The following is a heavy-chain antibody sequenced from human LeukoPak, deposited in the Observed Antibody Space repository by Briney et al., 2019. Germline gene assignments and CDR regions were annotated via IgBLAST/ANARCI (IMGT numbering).Heavy chain of an antibody. CDR1: GGSISSYY. CDR2: IYYSGST. CDR3: ARRMVRGKFDY. V-gene: IGHV4-59*08. J-gene: IGHJ4*02. Sequence: PSETLSLTCTVSGGSISSYYWSWIRQPPGKGLEWIGYIYYSGSTNYNPSLKSRVTISVDTSKNQFSLKLSSVTAADTAVYYCARRMVRGKFDYWGQGTLVTVSS. D-gene: IGHD3-10*01.